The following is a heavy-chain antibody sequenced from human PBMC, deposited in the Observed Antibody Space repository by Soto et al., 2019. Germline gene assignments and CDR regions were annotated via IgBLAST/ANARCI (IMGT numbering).Heavy chain of an antibody. V-gene: IGHV4-4*02. D-gene: IGHD3-10*01. CDR2: IYHSGGA. CDR1: GGSISSSNW. Sequence: PSETLSLTCAVSGGSISSSNWWSWVRQPPGKGLEWIGEIYHSGGANYNPSLKSRVTISVDKSKNQFSLKLSSVTAADTAVYYCARMVRGVYYFDYWGQGTLVTVSS. CDR3: ARMVRGVYYFDY. J-gene: IGHJ4*02.